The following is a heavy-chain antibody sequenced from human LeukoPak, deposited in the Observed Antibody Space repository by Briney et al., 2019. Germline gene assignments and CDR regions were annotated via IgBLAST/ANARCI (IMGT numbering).Heavy chain of an antibody. V-gene: IGHV3-48*03. CDR1: GFTFSSYE. Sequence: PGGSLRLSCAAAGFTFSSYEMNWVRQAPGKGLEWVSYISTSGSTIHYADSVKGRFTISRDNAKNSLYLQMNSLRAEDTAVYYCARDDPYYYDSSGYCDYWGQGTLVTVFS. D-gene: IGHD3-22*01. CDR3: ARDDPYYYDSSGYCDY. CDR2: ISTSGSTI. J-gene: IGHJ4*02.